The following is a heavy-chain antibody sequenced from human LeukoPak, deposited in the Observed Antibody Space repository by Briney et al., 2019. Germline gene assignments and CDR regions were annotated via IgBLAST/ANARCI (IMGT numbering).Heavy chain of an antibody. V-gene: IGHV4-59*01. J-gene: IGHJ1*01. CDR1: GGSISSYY. D-gene: IGHD3-22*01. CDR2: IYYSGST. CDR3: ARVGYYYDSSGIIPEYFQH. Sequence: SETLSLTCAVSGGSISSYYWSWIRQPPEKGLEWFGYIYYSGSTNYNPSLKSRVTISVDTSKNQFSLKLSSVTAADTAVYYRARVGYYYDSSGIIPEYFQHWGQGTLVTVSS.